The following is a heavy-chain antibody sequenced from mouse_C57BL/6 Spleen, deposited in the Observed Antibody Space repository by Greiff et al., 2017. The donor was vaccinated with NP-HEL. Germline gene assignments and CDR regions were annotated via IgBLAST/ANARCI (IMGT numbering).Heavy chain of an antibody. Sequence: EVKLMESGGGLVKPGGSLKLSCAASGFTFSSYAMSWVRQTPEKRLEWVATISDGGSYTYYPDNVKGRFTISRDNAKNNLYLQMSHLKSEDTAMYYCAREGGYLDYWGQGTTLTVSS. CDR2: ISDGGSYT. CDR1: GFTFSSYA. J-gene: IGHJ2*01. CDR3: AREGGYLDY. V-gene: IGHV5-4*01.